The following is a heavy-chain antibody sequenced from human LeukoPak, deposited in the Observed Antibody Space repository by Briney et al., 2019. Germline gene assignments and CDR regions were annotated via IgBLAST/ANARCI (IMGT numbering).Heavy chain of an antibody. CDR2: IGTAGDT. CDR1: GFIFDDYA. V-gene: IGHV3-13*01. J-gene: IGHJ4*02. Sequence: GGSLRLSCAASGFIFDDYAMHWVRQATGKGLEWVSAIGTAGDTYYPGSVKGRFTISRENAKNSLYLQMNSLRAEDTAVYYCARGDYEFDYWGQGTLVTVSS. D-gene: IGHD4-17*01. CDR3: ARGDYEFDY.